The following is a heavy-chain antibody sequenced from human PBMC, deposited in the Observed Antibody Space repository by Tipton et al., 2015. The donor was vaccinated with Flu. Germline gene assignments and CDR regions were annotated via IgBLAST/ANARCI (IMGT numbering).Heavy chain of an antibody. D-gene: IGHD3-10*01. CDR1: GGSFSGYY. CDR2: INHGGST. J-gene: IGHJ6*02. Sequence: TLSLTCAVYGGSFSGYYWSWIRQPPGKGLEWIGEINHGGSTNYNPSLKSRVTISVDTSKNQFSLKLSSVTAADTAVYYCARGRTHMVRAYYYGMDVWGQGTTVTVSS. V-gene: IGHV4-34*01. CDR3: ARGRTHMVRAYYYGMDV.